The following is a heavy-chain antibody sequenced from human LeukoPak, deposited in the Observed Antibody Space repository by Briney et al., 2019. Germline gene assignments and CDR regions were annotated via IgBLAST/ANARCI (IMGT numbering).Heavy chain of an antibody. CDR1: GGSSSGYY. CDR3: ARETFRVGNYYIDY. D-gene: IGHD3-16*01. Sequence: PSETLSLTCAVYGGSSSGYYWSWIRQPPGKGLEWIGEINHSGNTNYNPSLKSRVTISVDTSKNQFSLKLSSVTAADTAVYYCARETFRVGNYYIDYWGQGTLVTVSS. J-gene: IGHJ4*02. CDR2: INHSGNT. V-gene: IGHV4-34*01.